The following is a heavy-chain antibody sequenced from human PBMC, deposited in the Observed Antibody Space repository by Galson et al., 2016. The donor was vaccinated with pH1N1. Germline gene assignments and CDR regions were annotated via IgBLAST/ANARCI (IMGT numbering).Heavy chain of an antibody. V-gene: IGHV1-18*01. CDR1: GYMFTSYG. Sequence: QSGAEVKEPGASVKVSCKASGYMFTSYGITWVRQAPGQGLEWMGLISGYNGNTNYAQKFRGRLTMTTDTSTTTAYMELRSLRSDDTAFYYCARLSGSRWLDPWAREPWSPSPQ. J-gene: IGHJ5*02. CDR2: ISGYNGNT. D-gene: IGHD3-10*01. CDR3: ARLSGSRWLDP.